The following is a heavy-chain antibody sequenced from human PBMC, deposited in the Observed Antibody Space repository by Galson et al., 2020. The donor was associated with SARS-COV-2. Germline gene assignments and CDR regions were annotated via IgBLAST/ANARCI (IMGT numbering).Heavy chain of an antibody. J-gene: IGHJ4*02. V-gene: IGHV3-53*01. D-gene: IGHD2-15*01. Sequence: GGSLRLSCAVSGFSVGSRWISWARQAPGKGLEWVALIDPSHNTFYAKSIEGRFTISRDISRNALFLQMNSLRVEDTAVYYCLREGDDINPDYWGQGTLVTVSS. CDR1: GFSVGSRW. CDR3: LREGDDINPDY. CDR2: IDPSHNT.